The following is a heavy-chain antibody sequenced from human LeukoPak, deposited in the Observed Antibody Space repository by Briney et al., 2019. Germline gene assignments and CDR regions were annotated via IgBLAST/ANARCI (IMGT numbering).Heavy chain of an antibody. J-gene: IGHJ6*03. Sequence: ASVKVSCKASGYTFTSYGISWVRQAPGQGLEWMGWISAYNGNTNYAQKLQGRVTMTTDTSTSTAYMELSSLRSEDTAVYYCARGSIAAPNAGYYYMDVWGKGTTVTVSS. CDR1: GYTFTSYG. V-gene: IGHV1-18*01. CDR2: ISAYNGNT. D-gene: IGHD6-6*01. CDR3: ARGSIAAPNAGYYYMDV.